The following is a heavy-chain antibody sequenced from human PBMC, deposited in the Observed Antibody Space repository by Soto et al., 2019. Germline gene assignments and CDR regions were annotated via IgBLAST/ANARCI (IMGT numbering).Heavy chain of an antibody. CDR2: INPSGGST. J-gene: IGHJ4*02. Sequence: SVKVSCKASGYTFTSYYMHWVRQAPGQGLEWMGIINPSGGSTSYAQKFQGRVTMTRDTSISTAYMELSRLRSDDTAVYYCARFFRGGSNYGYWGQGNLVTAPS. CDR1: GYTFTSYY. D-gene: IGHD3-10*01. CDR3: ARFFRGGSNYGY. V-gene: IGHV1-46*01.